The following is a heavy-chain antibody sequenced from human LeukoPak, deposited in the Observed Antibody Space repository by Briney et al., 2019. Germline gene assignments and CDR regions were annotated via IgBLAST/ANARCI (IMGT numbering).Heavy chain of an antibody. CDR3: AKCLKSLDYYYHMDV. D-gene: IGHD3-16*01. CDR2: IRYDGSNK. V-gene: IGHV3-30*02. CDR1: GFTFSSNG. J-gene: IGHJ6*03. Sequence: GGSLRLSCAASGFTFSSNGMHWVRQAPGKGLQWVAFIRYDGSNKYYADSVKGRFTISRDNSKNTLILQMNSLRAEDTAVYYCAKCLKSLDYYYHMDVWGKGTTVTVSS.